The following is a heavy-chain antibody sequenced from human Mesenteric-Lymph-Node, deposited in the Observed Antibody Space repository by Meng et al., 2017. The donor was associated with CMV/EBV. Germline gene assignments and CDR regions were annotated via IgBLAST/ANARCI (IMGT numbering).Heavy chain of an antibody. CDR3: VRVRFWSTPFDF. V-gene: IGHV4-39*01. J-gene: IGHJ4*02. CDR2: IYYSGST. D-gene: IGHD3-3*01. CDR1: GGSISSSSYF. Sequence: SETLSLTCTVSGGSISSSSYFWAWIRQPPGKGLEWIGTIYYSGSTYYNPSLKSRVTISVDTSKNQFSLKLSSVTAADTAVYYCVRVRFWSTPFDFWGQGALVTVSS.